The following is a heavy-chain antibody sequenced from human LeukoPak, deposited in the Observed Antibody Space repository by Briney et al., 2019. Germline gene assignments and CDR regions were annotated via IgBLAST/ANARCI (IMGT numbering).Heavy chain of an antibody. V-gene: IGHV3-48*01. CDR2: ITGSSTTI. Sequence: GGFLRLSCAASGFTFSKSNMNWVRQAPGKGLEWVSYITGSSTTIFYADSVKGRFTISRDNAKNSLYLQMNSLRAEDTAVYYCARLGALDYYGSENVMDVWGKGTTVTVSS. J-gene: IGHJ6*03. CDR3: ARLGALDYYGSENVMDV. CDR1: GFTFSKSN. D-gene: IGHD3-10*01.